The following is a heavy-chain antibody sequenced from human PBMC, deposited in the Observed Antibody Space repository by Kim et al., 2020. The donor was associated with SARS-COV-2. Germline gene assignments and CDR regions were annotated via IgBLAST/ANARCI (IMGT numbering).Heavy chain of an antibody. CDR3: TRQHGSPWAFDI. CDR2: IYYSGST. CDR1: GGSISSYY. V-gene: IGHV4-59*08. Sequence: SETLSLTCTVSGGSISSYYWSWIRQPPGKGLEWIGYIYYSGSTNYNPSLKSRITITVDTSKNQFSLKLIYVTAADTAVYYCTRQHGSPWAFDIWGQGIMV. D-gene: IGHD6-13*01. J-gene: IGHJ3*02.